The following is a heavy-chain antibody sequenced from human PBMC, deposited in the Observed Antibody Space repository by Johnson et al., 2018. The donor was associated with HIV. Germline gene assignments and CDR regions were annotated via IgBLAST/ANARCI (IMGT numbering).Heavy chain of an antibody. CDR3: ARDRSIAVAGRRDAFDI. J-gene: IGHJ3*02. Sequence: EVQLVESGGGVVQPGRSLRLSCAASGFTFSSYAIDWVRQAPGKGLEWVANIKQDGSEKYYVDSVKGRFTISRDNAKNSLYLQMNSLRAEDTAVYYCARDRSIAVAGRRDAFDIWGQGTMVTVSS. D-gene: IGHD6-19*01. CDR1: GFTFSSYA. V-gene: IGHV3-7*01. CDR2: IKQDGSEK.